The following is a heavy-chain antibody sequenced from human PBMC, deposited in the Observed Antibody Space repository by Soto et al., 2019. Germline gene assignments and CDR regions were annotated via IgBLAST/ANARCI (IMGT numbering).Heavy chain of an antibody. J-gene: IGHJ4*02. V-gene: IGHV4-39*01. CDR2: IYYSGST. CDR3: ARHGGYSYGLFDY. D-gene: IGHD5-18*01. CDR1: GGSISSSSYY. Sequence: QLQLQESGPGLVKPSETLSLTCTVSGGSISSSSYYWGWIRQPPGKGLEWIGSIYYSGSTYYNPSLKSRVTISVDTSKNQFSLKLSSVTAADTAVYYCARHGGYSYGLFDYWGQGTLVTVSS.